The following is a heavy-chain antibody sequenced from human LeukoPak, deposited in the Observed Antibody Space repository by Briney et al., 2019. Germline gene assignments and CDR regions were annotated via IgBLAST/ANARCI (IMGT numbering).Heavy chain of an antibody. D-gene: IGHD3-9*01. CDR2: IYPGDSDT. J-gene: IGHJ6*03. CDR1: GYSFTSYW. CDR3: ARLPTYYDILTGYYIGHYMDV. Sequence: GESLKISCKGSGYSFTSYWIGWVRQMPGKGLEWMGIIYPGDSDTRYSPSFQGQVTNSADKSISTAYLQWSSLKASDTAMYYCARLPTYYDILTGYYIGHYMDVWGKGTTVTVSS. V-gene: IGHV5-51*01.